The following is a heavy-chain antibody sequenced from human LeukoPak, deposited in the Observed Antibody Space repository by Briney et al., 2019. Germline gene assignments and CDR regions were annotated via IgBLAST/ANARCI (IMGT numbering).Heavy chain of an antibody. CDR2: INWNGGST. V-gene: IGHV3-20*04. CDR1: GFTFDDYG. D-gene: IGHD3-22*01. CDR3: ARGRRYYDSSGYSLVAYYFDY. J-gene: IGHJ4*02. Sequence: GGSLRLSCAASGFTFDDYGMSWVRHAPGKGLEWVSGINWNGGSTGYADSVKGRFTISRDNAKNSLYLQMNSLRAEDTALYYCARGRRYYDSSGYSLVAYYFDYWGQGTLVTVSS.